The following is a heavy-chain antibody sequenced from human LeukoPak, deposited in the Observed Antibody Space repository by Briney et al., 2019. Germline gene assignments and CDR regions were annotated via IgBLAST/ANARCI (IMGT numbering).Heavy chain of an antibody. V-gene: IGHV3-23*01. CDR2: ISGSGGST. CDR3: AKAQRDFVVVVAATRDYYYGMDV. J-gene: IGHJ6*02. CDR1: EFTFSSYS. D-gene: IGHD2-15*01. Sequence: PGGSLRLSCAASEFTFSSYSMNWVRQAPGKGLEWVSAISGSGGSTYFADSVKGRFTISRDNSKNTLYLQMNSLRAEDTAVYYCAKAQRDFVVVVAATRDYYYGMDVWGQGTTVTVSS.